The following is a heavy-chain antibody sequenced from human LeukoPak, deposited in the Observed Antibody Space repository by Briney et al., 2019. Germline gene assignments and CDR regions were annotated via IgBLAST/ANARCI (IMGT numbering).Heavy chain of an antibody. V-gene: IGHV7-4-1*02. CDR1: GYTFTSYA. CDR3: ARNPPPDYGDYVAPGMDV. J-gene: IGHJ6*02. Sequence: ASVKVSCKASGYTFTSYAMNWVRQAPGQGLEWMGWINTNTGNPTYAQGFTGRFVFSLDTSVSTAYLQISSLKAEDTAVYYCARNPPPDYGDYVAPGMDVWGQGTTVTVSS. D-gene: IGHD4-17*01. CDR2: INTNTGNP.